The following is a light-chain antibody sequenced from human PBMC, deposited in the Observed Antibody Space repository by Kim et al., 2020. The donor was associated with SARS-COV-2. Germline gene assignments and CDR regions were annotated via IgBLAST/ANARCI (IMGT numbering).Light chain of an antibody. CDR1: RSITSNY. CDR2: IAY. J-gene: IGKJ5*01. Sequence: PGERAALSGTASRSITSNYLAWYQQKPGQAPRLLIYIAYTRATGIPDRFSGSGSWTEFTLTISRLEPEDFAVYYCHQYGSSPSTFGQGTRLEIK. CDR3: HQYGSSPST. V-gene: IGKV3-20*01.